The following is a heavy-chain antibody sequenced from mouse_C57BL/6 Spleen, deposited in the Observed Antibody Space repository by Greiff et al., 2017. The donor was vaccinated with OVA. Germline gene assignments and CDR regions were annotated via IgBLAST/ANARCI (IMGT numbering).Heavy chain of an antibody. CDR3: ARDGSSHLYYFDY. CDR2: IYPSDSET. V-gene: IGHV1-61*01. D-gene: IGHD1-1*01. J-gene: IGHJ2*01. CDR1: GYTFTSYW. Sequence: QVQLQQPGAELVRPGSSVKLSCKASGYTFTSYWMDWVKQRPGQGLAWIGNIYPSDSETPSNQKFKDKATLTVDKSTSTAYMQLSSLTSEDSAVYYCARDGSSHLYYFDYWGQGTTLTVSS.